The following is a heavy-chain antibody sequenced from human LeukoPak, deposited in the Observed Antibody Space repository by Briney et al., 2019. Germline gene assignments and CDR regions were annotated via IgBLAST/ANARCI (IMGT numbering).Heavy chain of an antibody. CDR3: ARDLVVVPAAILDY. J-gene: IGHJ4*02. D-gene: IGHD2-2*01. V-gene: IGHV3-7*01. CDR2: IKQDGSEK. CDR1: GFTFSSYW. Sequence: GGSLRLSCAASGFTFSSYWMSWVRQAPGKGLEWVANIKQDGSEKYYVDSVKGRFTISRDNAKNSLYLQMNSLRAEDTAVYYCARDLVVVPAAILDYWGQGTLVTVSS.